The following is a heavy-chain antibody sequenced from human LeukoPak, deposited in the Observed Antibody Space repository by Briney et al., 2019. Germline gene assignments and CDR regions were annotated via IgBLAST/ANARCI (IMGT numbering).Heavy chain of an antibody. CDR1: GYRFTSYW. D-gene: IGHD3-10*01. J-gene: IGHJ3*02. Sequence: GESLKISFKGSGYRFTSYWISWVRPMPGKGLEWMGRIDPSDSYTNYSPSFQGHVTISADKSISTAYLQWSSLKASDTAMYYCARCVTMVRGVITCAFDIWGQGTMVTVSS. CDR2: IDPSDSYT. CDR3: ARCVTMVRGVITCAFDI. V-gene: IGHV5-10-1*01.